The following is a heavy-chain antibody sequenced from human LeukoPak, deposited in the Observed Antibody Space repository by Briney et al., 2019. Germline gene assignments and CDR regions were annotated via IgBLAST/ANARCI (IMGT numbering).Heavy chain of an antibody. J-gene: IGHJ4*02. V-gene: IGHV3-23*01. Sequence: GGSLRLSCAASGFTFSSYAMSWVRQAPGKGLEWVPGISDSGGSTNYADSVKGRFTISRDNSKNTLYLQMNSLRVEDTAVYYCAKGAAGVVAAAGSLFDYWGQGTLVTVSS. CDR3: AKGAAGVVAAAGSLFDY. D-gene: IGHD6-13*01. CDR1: GFTFSSYA. CDR2: ISDSGGST.